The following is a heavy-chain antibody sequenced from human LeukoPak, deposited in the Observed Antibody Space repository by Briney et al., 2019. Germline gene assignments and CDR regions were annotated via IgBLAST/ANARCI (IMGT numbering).Heavy chain of an antibody. J-gene: IGHJ4*02. V-gene: IGHV3-11*01. D-gene: IGHD5-12*01. CDR3: ATVGVSRYSTPFDY. CDR2: ISSSSSTI. CDR1: GFTFSDYY. Sequence: PGGSLRLSCAASGFTFSDYYMSWIRQAPGKGLEWVSYISSSSSTIYYADSVKGRFTISRDNAKNSLYLQMNSLRAEDTAVYYCATVGVSRYSTPFDYWGQGTLVTVSS.